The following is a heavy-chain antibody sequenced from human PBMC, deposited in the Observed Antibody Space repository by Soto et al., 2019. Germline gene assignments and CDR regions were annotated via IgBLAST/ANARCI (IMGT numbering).Heavy chain of an antibody. CDR1: GFTFSSYG. CDR2: ISYDGSNK. V-gene: IGHV3-30*18. CDR3: AKELSTGLPDY. J-gene: IGHJ4*02. Sequence: QVQLVESGGGVVQPGRSLRLSCAASGFTFSSYGMHWVRQAPGKGLEWVAVISYDGSNKYYADSVKGRFTISRDNSKNTLYLQMNSLRAEDTAVYYCAKELSTGLPDYWGQGTPVTVSS. D-gene: IGHD2-21*02.